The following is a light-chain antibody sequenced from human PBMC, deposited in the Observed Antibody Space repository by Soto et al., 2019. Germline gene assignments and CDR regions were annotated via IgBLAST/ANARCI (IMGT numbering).Light chain of an antibody. CDR1: SSDLGGYNF. CDR2: QVS. Sequence: QSALTQPASVSGSPGQSITISCTGTSSDLGGYNFVSWYQHHPGKAPKLMIYQVSNRPSGVSNRFSGSKSGNTASLTISGLQAEDEADYYCCPYTSSSPYVFGTGTKVTVL. CDR3: CPYTSSSPYV. V-gene: IGLV2-14*01. J-gene: IGLJ1*01.